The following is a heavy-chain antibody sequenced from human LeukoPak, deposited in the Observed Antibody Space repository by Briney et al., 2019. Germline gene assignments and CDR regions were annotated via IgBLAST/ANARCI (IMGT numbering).Heavy chain of an antibody. Sequence: ASVKVSCKASGYTFTSYDINWVRQATGQGLEWMGWMNPNSGNTGYAQKFQGRVTITRNTSISTAYMELSSLRSEDTAVYYCARGSGQYYDSSGYYSDYDYWGQGTLVAVSS. D-gene: IGHD3-22*01. J-gene: IGHJ4*02. V-gene: IGHV1-8*03. CDR2: MNPNSGNT. CDR1: GYTFTSYD. CDR3: ARGSGQYYDSSGYYSDYDY.